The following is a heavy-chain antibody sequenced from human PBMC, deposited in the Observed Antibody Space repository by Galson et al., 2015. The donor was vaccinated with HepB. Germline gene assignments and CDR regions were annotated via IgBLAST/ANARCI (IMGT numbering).Heavy chain of an antibody. CDR1: GYIFTRFA. V-gene: IGHV7-4-1*02. D-gene: IGHD3-22*01. J-gene: IGHJ4*02. CDR3: AGDYYDGYSDY. CDR2: ININTGNP. Sequence: SVKVSCKGSGYIFTRFAINWVRQAPGQGLEWMGWININTGNPTYAQGFTGRFVFSLDTSVSTAYLQVSSLKAEDTAVYYCAGDYYDGYSDYWGQGTLVTVS.